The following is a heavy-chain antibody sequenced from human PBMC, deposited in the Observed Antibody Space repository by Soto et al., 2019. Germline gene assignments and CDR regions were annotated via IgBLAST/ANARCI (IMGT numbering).Heavy chain of an antibody. D-gene: IGHD3-3*01. CDR1: GYTFTSYD. Sequence: QVQLVQSGAEVKKPGASVKVSCKASGYTFTSYDINWVRQATGQGLEWMGWMNPNSGNTGYAQKFQGRVTMTRNTSISTAYMELSSLRSEDTAVYYCARERAATIFGVAENDYWGQGTLVTVSS. CDR2: MNPNSGNT. J-gene: IGHJ4*02. CDR3: ARERAATIFGVAENDY. V-gene: IGHV1-8*01.